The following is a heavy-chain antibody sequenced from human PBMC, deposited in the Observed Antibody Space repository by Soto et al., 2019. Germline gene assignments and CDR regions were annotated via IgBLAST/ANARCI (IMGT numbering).Heavy chain of an antibody. J-gene: IGHJ6*02. CDR2: INHSGST. CDR1: GGSFSGYY. V-gene: IGHV4-34*01. D-gene: IGHD5-12*01. CDR3: ARDGYNFSVRYYYYYGMDV. Sequence: PSETLSLTCAVYGGSFSGYYWSWIRQPPGKGLEWIGEINHSGSTNYNPSLKGRVTISVDTSKNQFSLKLSSVTAADTAVYYCARDGYNFSVRYYYYYGMDVWGQGTAVTVSS.